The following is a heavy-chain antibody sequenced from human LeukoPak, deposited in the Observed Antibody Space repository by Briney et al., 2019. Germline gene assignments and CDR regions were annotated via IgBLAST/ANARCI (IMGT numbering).Heavy chain of an antibody. J-gene: IGHJ5*02. D-gene: IGHD1-26*01. CDR3: AFIPQWELPPNWFDP. CDR2: ISAYNGNT. V-gene: IGHV1-18*01. Sequence: ASVKVSCKASGYTFTSYGISWVRQAPEQGLEWMGWISAYNGNTNYAQKLQGRVTMTTDTSTSTAYMELRSLRSDDTAVYYCAFIPQWELPPNWFDPWGQGTLVTVSS. CDR1: GYTFTSYG.